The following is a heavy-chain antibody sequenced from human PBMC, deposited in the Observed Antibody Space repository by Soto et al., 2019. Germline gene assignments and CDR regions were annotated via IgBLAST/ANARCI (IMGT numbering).Heavy chain of an antibody. CDR1: GFTFSSYG. V-gene: IGHV3-33*01. CDR3: ARRGVVVPAAMSYYYMDV. D-gene: IGHD2-2*01. CDR2: IWYDGSNK. Sequence: VQLVESGGGVVQPGRSLRLSCAASGFTFSSYGMHWVRQAPGKGLEWVAVIWYDGSNKYYADSVKGRFTISRDNSKNTLYLQMNSLRAEDTAVYYCARRGVVVPAAMSYYYMDVWGKGTTVTVSS. J-gene: IGHJ6*03.